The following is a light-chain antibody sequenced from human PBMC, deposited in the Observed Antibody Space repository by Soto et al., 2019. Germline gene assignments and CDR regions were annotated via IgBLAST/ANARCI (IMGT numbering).Light chain of an antibody. CDR3: QQYGNYWT. V-gene: IGKV1-5*03. CDR1: RSVSSW. J-gene: IGKJ1*01. CDR2: MAS. Sequence: DIQMTQSPSTLSASVGDRVTITCRAGRSVSSWLAWYQQKPGKAPKLLIYMASTLESGVPSRFSGSGSGTEFTLTISSLQPDDFATYHCQQYGNYWTFGQGTTVEI.